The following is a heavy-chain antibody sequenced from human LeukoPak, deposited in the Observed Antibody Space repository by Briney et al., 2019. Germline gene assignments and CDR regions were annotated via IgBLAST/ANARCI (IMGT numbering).Heavy chain of an antibody. CDR2: INPSGGST. CDR3: ARTIPIAPAAVGALGY. Sequence: ASVKVSCKASGYTFTSYYMHWVRQAPGQGLEWMGIINPSGGSTSYAQKFQGRVTMTRDTSTSTVYMELSSLRSEDTAVYYCARTIPIAPAAVGALGYWGQGTLVTVSS. V-gene: IGHV1-46*01. J-gene: IGHJ4*02. D-gene: IGHD2-2*01. CDR1: GYTFTSYY.